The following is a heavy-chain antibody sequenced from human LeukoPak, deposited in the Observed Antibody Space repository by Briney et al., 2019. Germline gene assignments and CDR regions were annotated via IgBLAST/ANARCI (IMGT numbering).Heavy chain of an antibody. J-gene: IGHJ4*02. CDR2: LYYSGSA. Sequence: SSETLSLTCAVSGGSISSSNWWGWVRQPPGKGLEWIGSLYYSGSAYYNPSLKSRVTISVDASKNQFSLKLSSVTAADTGVYYCARTYDYIWGSFRSHSFDSWGQGTLVTVSS. CDR3: ARTYDYIWGSFRSHSFDS. CDR1: GGSISSSNW. V-gene: IGHV4-39*01. D-gene: IGHD3-16*02.